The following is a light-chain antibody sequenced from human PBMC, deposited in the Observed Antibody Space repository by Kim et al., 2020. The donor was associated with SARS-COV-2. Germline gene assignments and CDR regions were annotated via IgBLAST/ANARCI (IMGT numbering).Light chain of an antibody. Sequence: SVSPGERAPLSCRASQSVSSNLAWYQQKPGQAPRLLIYGASTRATGIPARFSGSGSGTEFTLTISSLQSEDFAVYYCQQYNNWLTFGGGTKVDIK. CDR3: QQYNNWLT. CDR1: QSVSSN. CDR2: GAS. V-gene: IGKV3D-15*01. J-gene: IGKJ4*01.